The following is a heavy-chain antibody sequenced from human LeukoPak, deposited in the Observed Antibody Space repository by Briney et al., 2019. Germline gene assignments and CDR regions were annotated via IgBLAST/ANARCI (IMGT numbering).Heavy chain of an antibody. J-gene: IGHJ3*02. V-gene: IGHV1-2*02. CDR1: GYTFTSYG. Sequence: ASVKVSCKASGYTFTSYGISWVRQAPGQGLEWMGWINPNSGGTNYAQKFQGRVTMTRDTSISTAYMELSRLRSDDTAVYYCAGGVVGGDDAFDIWGQGTMVTVSS. CDR2: INPNSGGT. CDR3: AGGVVGGDDAFDI. D-gene: IGHD2-2*01.